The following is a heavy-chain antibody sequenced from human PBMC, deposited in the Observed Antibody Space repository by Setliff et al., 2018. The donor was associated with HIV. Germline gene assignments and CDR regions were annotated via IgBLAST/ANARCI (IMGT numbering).Heavy chain of an antibody. Sequence: GGSLRLSCAASGFTFNTYAMHWVRQAPGKGLEWVAVISYDGSNKYYADSVKGRFTISRDNSKNTLYLQMNSLRAEDTAVYYCARRRGYCSGGECPGKSFDIWGQGTMVTVSS. D-gene: IGHD2-15*01. CDR2: ISYDGSNK. V-gene: IGHV3-30*04. CDR3: ARRRGYCSGGECPGKSFDI. J-gene: IGHJ3*02. CDR1: GFTFNTYA.